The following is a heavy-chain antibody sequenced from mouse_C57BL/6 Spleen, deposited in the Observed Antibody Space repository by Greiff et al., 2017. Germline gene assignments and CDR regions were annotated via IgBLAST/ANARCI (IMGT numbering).Heavy chain of an antibody. D-gene: IGHD2-3*01. Sequence: VQLKESGAELAKPGASVKLSCKASGYTFTSYWMHWVKQRPGQGLEWIGYINPSSGYTKYNQKFKDKATLTADKSSSTAYMQLSSLTYEDSAVYYCARSGDGYYGYFDYWGQGTTLTVSS. CDR3: ARSGDGYYGYFDY. J-gene: IGHJ2*01. CDR1: GYTFTSYW. CDR2: INPSSGYT. V-gene: IGHV1-7*01.